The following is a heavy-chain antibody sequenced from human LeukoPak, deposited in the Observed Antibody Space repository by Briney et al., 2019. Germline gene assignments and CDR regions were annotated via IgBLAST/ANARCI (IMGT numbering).Heavy chain of an antibody. V-gene: IGHV3-23*01. CDR3: AKGAGIKSYYYGSGSYCDY. J-gene: IGHJ4*02. CDR2: ISGSGGST. Sequence: GGSLRLSCAASGFTFSSYAMSWVRQAPGKGLEWVSAISGSGGSTYYADSVKGRFTISRDNSKNTLYLQMNSLRAEDAAVYYCAKGAGIKSYYYGSGSYCDYWGQGTLVTVSS. CDR1: GFTFSSYA. D-gene: IGHD3-10*01.